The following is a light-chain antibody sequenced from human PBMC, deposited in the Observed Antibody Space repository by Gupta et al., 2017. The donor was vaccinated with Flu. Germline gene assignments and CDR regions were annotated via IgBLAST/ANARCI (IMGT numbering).Light chain of an antibody. J-gene: IGLJ3*02. CDR3: QSYDSSLSGSWV. V-gene: IGLV1-40*01. CDR2: GNS. Sequence: ISCTGSSSNIGAGYDVHWYQQLPGTAPKLLIYGNSNRPSGVPDRFSGSKSGTSASLAITGLQAEDEADYYCQSYDSSLSGSWVFGGGTKLTVL. CDR1: SSNIGAGYD.